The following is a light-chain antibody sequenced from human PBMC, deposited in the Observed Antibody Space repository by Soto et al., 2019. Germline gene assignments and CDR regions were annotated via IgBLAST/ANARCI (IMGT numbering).Light chain of an antibody. CDR2: EAS. V-gene: IGKV3-20*01. Sequence: EIVLTQSPGTLSLSPGERATLSCRASQSVTSNYVAWYQQKPGQAPRLLIYEASTRATGIPDRFSGSGSGTHFTLTISRLEPEDFAIYYCQQYSSPPQWTFGLGTKVEIK. CDR1: QSVTSNY. J-gene: IGKJ1*01. CDR3: QQYSSPPQWT.